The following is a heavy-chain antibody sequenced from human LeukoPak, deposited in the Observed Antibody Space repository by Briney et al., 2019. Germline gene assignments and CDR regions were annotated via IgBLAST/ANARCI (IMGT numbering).Heavy chain of an antibody. V-gene: IGHV3-48*03. D-gene: IGHD3-16*01. J-gene: IGHJ4*02. CDR1: GFTFSSYE. CDR3: ARLIGLYYFDY. CDR2: ISSSGSTI. Sequence: GGSLRLSCAASGFTFSSYEMNWVRQAPGKGLEWVSYISSSGSTIYYADSVKGRFTISRDNAKNSLYLQMNSLRAEDTAVYYCARLIGLYYFDYWGQGTLVTVSS.